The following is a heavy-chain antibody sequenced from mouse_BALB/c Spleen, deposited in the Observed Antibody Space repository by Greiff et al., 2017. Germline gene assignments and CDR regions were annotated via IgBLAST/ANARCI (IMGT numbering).Heavy chain of an antibody. J-gene: IGHJ2*01. CDR1: GFNIKDTY. CDR2: IDPANGNT. V-gene: IGHV14-3*02. Sequence: DQLQQSGAELVKPGASVKLSCTASGFNIKDTYMHWVKQRPEQGLEWIGRIDPANGNTKYDPKFQGKATITADTSSNTAYLQLSSLTSEDTAVYYCARFPYGNSLDYWGQGTTLTVSS. CDR3: ARFPYGNSLDY. D-gene: IGHD2-1*01.